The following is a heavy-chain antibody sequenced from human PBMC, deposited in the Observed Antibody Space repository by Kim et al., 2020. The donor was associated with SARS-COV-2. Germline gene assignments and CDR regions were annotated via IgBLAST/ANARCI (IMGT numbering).Heavy chain of an antibody. J-gene: IGHJ4*02. V-gene: IGHV3-53*01. D-gene: IGHD5-18*01. Sequence: YYAASVKGRFTISRDNSKNTPYLQMNSLRAEDTAVYYCARDDSYGSGVENWGQGTLVTVSS. CDR3: ARDDSYGSGVEN.